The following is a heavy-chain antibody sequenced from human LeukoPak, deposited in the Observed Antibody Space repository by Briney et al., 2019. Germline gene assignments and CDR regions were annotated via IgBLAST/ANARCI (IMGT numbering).Heavy chain of an antibody. CDR1: GYTFTGYY. CDR3: ARESAGGLDY. Sequence: ASVKVSCKASGYTFTGYYMHWERQAPGQGLEWRGWINPNSGGTNYAQKYQGWVTMTRDTSISTAYMELSRLRSDDMAVYYCARESAGGLDYWGQGTLVTVSS. J-gene: IGHJ4*02. D-gene: IGHD3-16*01. V-gene: IGHV1-2*04. CDR2: INPNSGGT.